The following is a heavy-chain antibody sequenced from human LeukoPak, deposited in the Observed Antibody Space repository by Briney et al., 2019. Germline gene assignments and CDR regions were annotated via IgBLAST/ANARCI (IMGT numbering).Heavy chain of an antibody. Sequence: GGSLRLSCAASGLTFSSYAMHWVRQAPGKGLEWVAVISYNGTNKDYADSVKGRFTISRDNSKNTVSLQMNSLKPEDTALYYCVKDIRRGYNFGYDQFAYWGQGTLVTVSS. D-gene: IGHD5-18*01. CDR3: VKDIRRGYNFGYDQFAY. V-gene: IGHV3-30*04. CDR1: GLTFSSYA. J-gene: IGHJ4*02. CDR2: ISYNGTNK.